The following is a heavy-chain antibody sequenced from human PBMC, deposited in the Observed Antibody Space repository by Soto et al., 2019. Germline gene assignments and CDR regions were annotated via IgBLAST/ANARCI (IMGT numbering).Heavy chain of an antibody. CDR1: GGSVSSGSYY. Sequence: QVQLQESGPGLVKPSETLSLTCTVSGGSVSSGSYYWSWIRQPPGKGLEWIGYIYYSGSTNYNPSRTSRVTISVDTSKNQFSLKLSSVTAADTAVYYCAREGSSWYRFDYWGQGTLVTVSS. V-gene: IGHV4-61*01. CDR3: AREGSSWYRFDY. D-gene: IGHD6-13*01. J-gene: IGHJ4*02. CDR2: IYYSGST.